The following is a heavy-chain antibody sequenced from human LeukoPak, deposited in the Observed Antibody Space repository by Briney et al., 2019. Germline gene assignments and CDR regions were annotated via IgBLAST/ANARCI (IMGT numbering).Heavy chain of an antibody. Sequence: SVKVSCKASGGTFSSYAISWVRQAPGQGLEWMGGIIPIFGTANYAQKFQGRVTITADESTSTAYMELSSLRSEDTAVYYCARVCTMVRGVTYYFDHWGQGTLVTVSS. V-gene: IGHV1-69*13. CDR3: ARVCTMVRGVTYYFDH. CDR1: GGTFSSYA. D-gene: IGHD3-10*01. J-gene: IGHJ4*02. CDR2: IIPIFGTA.